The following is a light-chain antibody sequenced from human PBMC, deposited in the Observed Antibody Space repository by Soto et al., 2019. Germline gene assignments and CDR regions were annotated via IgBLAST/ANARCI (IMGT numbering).Light chain of an antibody. CDR3: QQYGSSRWT. J-gene: IGKJ1*01. Sequence: EIVMTQSPATLSVSTGERATLSCRASQSVSSNLAWYQQKPGQAPRLVIYGASSRATGIPDRFSGSGSGTDFTLTISRLEPEDFAVYYCQQYGSSRWTFGQGTKVDI. V-gene: IGKV3-20*01. CDR2: GAS. CDR1: QSVSSN.